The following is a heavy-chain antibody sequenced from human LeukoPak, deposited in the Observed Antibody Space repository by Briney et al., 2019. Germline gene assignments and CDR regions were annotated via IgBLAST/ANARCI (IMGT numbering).Heavy chain of an antibody. CDR1: GYTFINHW. CDR2: INPSGGST. CDR3: ARGYNISPRNAFDI. V-gene: IGHV1-46*01. J-gene: IGHJ3*02. D-gene: IGHD1-14*01. Sequence: ASVKVSCKASGYTFINHWMHWVRQAPGQGLEWMGIINPSGGSTSYAQKFQGRVTMTRDMSTSTVYMELSSLRSDDTAVYYCARGYNISPRNAFDIWGQGTMVTVSS.